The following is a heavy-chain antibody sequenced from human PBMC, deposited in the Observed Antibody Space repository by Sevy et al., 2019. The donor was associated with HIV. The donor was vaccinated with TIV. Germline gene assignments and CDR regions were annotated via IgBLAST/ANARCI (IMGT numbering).Heavy chain of an antibody. D-gene: IGHD3-3*01. CDR2: ISAYNGNT. CDR1: GYTFTSYG. Sequence: ASVKVSCKASGYTFTSYGISWVRQAPGQGLEWMGWISAYNGNTNYAQKLQGRVTMTTDTSTSTAYMELRSLRSDDTAVYYCARVLSFWSGYPNYNYYGMDVWGQGTTVTVSS. V-gene: IGHV1-18*01. CDR3: ARVLSFWSGYPNYNYYGMDV. J-gene: IGHJ6*02.